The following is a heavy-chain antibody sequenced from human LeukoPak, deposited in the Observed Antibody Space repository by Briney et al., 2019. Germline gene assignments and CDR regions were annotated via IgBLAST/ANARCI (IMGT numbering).Heavy chain of an antibody. CDR2: MNPNSGDT. CDR3: ARGRLVGKNWFDP. Sequence: ASVKVSCKASGYTFTSYGISWVRQAPGQGLEWMGWMNPNSGDTGYAQKFQGRVTITRNTSISTAYMELSSLRSEDTAVYYCARGRLVGKNWFDPWGQGTLVTVSS. D-gene: IGHD1-26*01. V-gene: IGHV1-8*03. CDR1: GYTFTSYG. J-gene: IGHJ5*02.